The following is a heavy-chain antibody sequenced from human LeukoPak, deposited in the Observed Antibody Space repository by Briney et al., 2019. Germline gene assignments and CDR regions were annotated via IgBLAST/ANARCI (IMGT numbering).Heavy chain of an antibody. CDR2: IKQDGSEK. D-gene: IGHD1-1*01. J-gene: IGHJ3*02. V-gene: IGHV3-7*01. CDR3: AREFSDGPWNGFDI. CDR1: GFTFSSYW. Sequence: AGGSLRLSCAASGFTFSSYWMSWVRQAPGKGLEWVANIKQDGSEKYYVDSVKGRFTISRDNAKNSLYLQMNSLRAEDTAVYYCAREFSDGPWNGFDIWGQGTMVTVSS.